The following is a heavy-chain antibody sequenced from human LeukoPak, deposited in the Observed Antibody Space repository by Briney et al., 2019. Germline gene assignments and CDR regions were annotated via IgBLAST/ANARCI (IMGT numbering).Heavy chain of an antibody. D-gene: IGHD1-14*01. J-gene: IGHJ3*02. CDR3: VRKNRDFNAAFDI. Sequence: PGGSLRLSCAVAGFTVSNNYMSWVRQAPGKGLGWVSISYSDSNTNYADSVKGRFTISRDTSQNTLSLQMNSLRAEDTAVYYCVRKNRDFNAAFDIWGQGTVVTVSS. CDR2: SYSDSNT. CDR1: GFTVSNNY. V-gene: IGHV3-53*01.